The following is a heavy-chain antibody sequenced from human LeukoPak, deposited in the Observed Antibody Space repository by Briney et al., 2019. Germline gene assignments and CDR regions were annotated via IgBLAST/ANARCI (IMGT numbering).Heavy chain of an antibody. V-gene: IGHV3-74*01. D-gene: IGHD1-26*01. CDR3: TRGTSGGYFDY. CDR1: GFTFSSFW. Sequence: GGSLRLSCAASGFTFSSFWIHWVRQVPGKGLVWVSRINSDGFSTSYADSVKGRFTISRDNAKNTLYLQMNSLRSEDTAVYYCTRGTSGGYFDYWGQGTLVTVSS. J-gene: IGHJ4*02. CDR2: INSDGFST.